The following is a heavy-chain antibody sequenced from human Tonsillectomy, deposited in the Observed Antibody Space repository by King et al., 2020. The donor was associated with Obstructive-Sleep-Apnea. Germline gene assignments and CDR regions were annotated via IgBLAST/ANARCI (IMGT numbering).Heavy chain of an antibody. D-gene: IGHD6-19*01. J-gene: IGHJ4*02. Sequence: VQLVESGGGLVQPGGSLRLSCAASGFTFSTYTMSWVRQAPGKGLEWVSVISGSGGSTYYADSVKGWFTISRDNSKNTLYLQMNSLRAEDTAVYYCAKDRGWYRLPFDYWGQGTLVTVSS. CDR1: GFTFSTYT. CDR2: ISGSGGST. CDR3: AKDRGWYRLPFDY. V-gene: IGHV3-23*04.